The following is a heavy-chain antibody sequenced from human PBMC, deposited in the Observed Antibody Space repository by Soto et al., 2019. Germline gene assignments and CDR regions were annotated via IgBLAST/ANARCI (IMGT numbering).Heavy chain of an antibody. Sequence: ASVKVSCKASGYTFTSYGISWVRQAPGQGLEWMGWISAYNGNTNYAQKLQGRVTMTTDTSTSTADMELRSLRSDDTAVYYCARDGTSTTSNWFDPWGQGTLVTVSS. CDR1: GYTFTSYG. D-gene: IGHD6-13*01. V-gene: IGHV1-18*01. J-gene: IGHJ5*02. CDR3: ARDGTSTTSNWFDP. CDR2: ISAYNGNT.